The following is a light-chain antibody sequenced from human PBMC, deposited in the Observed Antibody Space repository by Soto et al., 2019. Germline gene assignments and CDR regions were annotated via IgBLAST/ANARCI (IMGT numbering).Light chain of an antibody. CDR3: QSYDTSLSGLV. Sequence: QSALTQPRSVSGSPGQSVTISCTGTSSDVGGYNYVSWYQQHPGKAPKLLIYGQNNRPSGVPDRFSVTYSGTSPVLAISGLQAADEGDYYCQSYDTSLSGLVFGGGTKLTVL. J-gene: IGLJ2*01. V-gene: IGLV2-11*01. CDR1: SSDVGGYNY. CDR2: GQN.